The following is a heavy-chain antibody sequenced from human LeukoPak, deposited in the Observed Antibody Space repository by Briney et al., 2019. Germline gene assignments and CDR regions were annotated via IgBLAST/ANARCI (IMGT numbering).Heavy chain of an antibody. CDR3: ARGLRYDSSAKGFDY. CDR1: GGTXSSYA. Sequence: SVKVSCKASGGTXSSYAISWVRQAPGQGLELMGRIIPILGIANYAQKFQGRVTITADKSTSTAYMELSSLRSEDTAVYYCARGLRYDSSAKGFDYWGQGTLVTVSS. D-gene: IGHD3-22*01. CDR2: IIPILGIA. J-gene: IGHJ4*02. V-gene: IGHV1-69*04.